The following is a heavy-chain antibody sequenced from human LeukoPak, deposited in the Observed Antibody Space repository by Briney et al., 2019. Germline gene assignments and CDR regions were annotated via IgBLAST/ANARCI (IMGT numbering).Heavy chain of an antibody. J-gene: IGHJ3*02. D-gene: IGHD2-15*01. CDR3: ARGHSVEGAFDI. CDR1: GYTFTGYY. V-gene: IGHV1-8*03. CDR2: MNPNSGNT. Sequence: ASVKVSCKASGYTFTGYYMHWVRQAPGQGLEWMGWMNPNSGNTGYAQKFQGRVTITRNTSISTAYMELSSLRSEDTAVYYCARGHSVEGAFDIWGQGTMVTVSS.